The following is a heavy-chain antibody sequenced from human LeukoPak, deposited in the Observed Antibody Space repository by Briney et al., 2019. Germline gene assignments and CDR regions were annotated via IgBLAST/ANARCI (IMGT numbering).Heavy chain of an antibody. D-gene: IGHD3-3*01. V-gene: IGHV3-11*01. J-gene: IGHJ4*02. CDR2: ISSSGSTI. CDR1: GFTFSDYY. CDR3: AREGTIFGVVITALDY. Sequence: GGSLRLSCAASGFTFSDYYMSWIRQAPGKGLEWVSYISSSGSTIYYADSVKGRFTISRDNAKNSLYLQMNSLRAEDTAVYYCAREGTIFGVVITALDYWGQGTLVTVSS.